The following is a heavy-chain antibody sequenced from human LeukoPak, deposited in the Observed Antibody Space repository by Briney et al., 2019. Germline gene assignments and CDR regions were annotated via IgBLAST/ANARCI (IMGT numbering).Heavy chain of an antibody. CDR1: GGSISSSNYS. Sequence: SETLSLTCTVSGGSISSSNYSWAWIRQPPGKGLEWIASIYYSGSTYYSPSLKSRVTISVDTSKNQFALKMTSVTAAASAWYYCAPGSISTGYYHYWGQGTLVTASS. CDR2: IYYSGST. J-gene: IGHJ4*02. V-gene: IGHV4-39*01. CDR3: APGSISTGYYHY. D-gene: IGHD3-22*01.